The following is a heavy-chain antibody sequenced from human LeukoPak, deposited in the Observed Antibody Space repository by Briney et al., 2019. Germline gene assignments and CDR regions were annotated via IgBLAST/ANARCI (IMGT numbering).Heavy chain of an antibody. CDR1: GYTFTSYD. Sequence: ASVKVSCKASGYTFTSYDINWVRQATGQGLEWMGWMNPNSGNTGYAQKFQGRVTMTRNTSISTAYMELSSLRSEDTAVYYCAKDLASGYSLYYYYGMDVWGQGTTVTVSS. D-gene: IGHD3-22*01. J-gene: IGHJ6*02. CDR2: MNPNSGNT. CDR3: AKDLASGYSLYYYYGMDV. V-gene: IGHV1-8*01.